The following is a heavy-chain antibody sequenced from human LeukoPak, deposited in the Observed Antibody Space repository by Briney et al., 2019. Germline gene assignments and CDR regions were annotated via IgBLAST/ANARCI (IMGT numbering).Heavy chain of an antibody. CDR3: ARHTAMATPVYYYYYMDV. J-gene: IGHJ6*03. Sequence: ASVKVSCKASGYTFTSYGISWVRQAPGQGLEWMGWISAYNGNTNYAQKLQGRVTMTTDTSTSTAYIELRSLRSDDTAVYYCARHTAMATPVYYYYYMDVWGKGTTVTVSS. CDR2: ISAYNGNT. V-gene: IGHV1-18*01. D-gene: IGHD5-18*01. CDR1: GYTFTSYG.